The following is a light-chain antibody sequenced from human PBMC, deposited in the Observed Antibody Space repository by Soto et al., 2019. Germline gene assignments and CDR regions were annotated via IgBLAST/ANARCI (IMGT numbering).Light chain of an antibody. J-gene: IGLJ2*01. CDR3: SSYAGSNNLI. V-gene: IGLV2-8*01. CDR2: EVN. Sequence: QSALTQPPSASGSPGQSVTISCTGTSSDLGAYDYVSWYQQHPGKAPKLMIFEVNKRPSGVPDRFSGAKSGNTASLTVTRLQAEDEADYYCSSYAGSNNLIFGGGTKLTVL. CDR1: SSDLGAYDY.